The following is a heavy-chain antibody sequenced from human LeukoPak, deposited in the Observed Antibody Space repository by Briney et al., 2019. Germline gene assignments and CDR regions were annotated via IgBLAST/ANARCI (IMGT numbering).Heavy chain of an antibody. D-gene: IGHD3-10*01. CDR2: IFTRGIT. CDR1: GGSISIYY. J-gene: IGHJ6*03. V-gene: IGHV4-4*07. CDR3: ARESSGNYYNPLGYMDV. Sequence: PSDTLSLPCTVSGGSISIYYWKGIRQPGGRALEWIGRIFTRGITNHDPSLKSRGPIYVDPSKNQFFLILGYVTAADPGVYYCARESSGNYYNPLGYMDVWGKGNTGTVSS.